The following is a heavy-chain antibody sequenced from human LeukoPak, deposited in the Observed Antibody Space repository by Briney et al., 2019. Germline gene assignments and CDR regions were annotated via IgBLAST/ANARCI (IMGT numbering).Heavy chain of an antibody. CDR2: IYLTGST. Sequence: PSETLSLTCTVSGASIRSDSFYWVWIRQPPGKGREWIGSIYLTGSTNYNPSLKSRLTVSVDTSKDQFSLKLTSVIAADTAVYYCARAGFQSGGWFWYWGQGSLVTVSS. J-gene: IGHJ4*02. CDR1: GASIRSDSFY. D-gene: IGHD6-19*01. CDR3: ARAGFQSGGWFWY. V-gene: IGHV4-39*02.